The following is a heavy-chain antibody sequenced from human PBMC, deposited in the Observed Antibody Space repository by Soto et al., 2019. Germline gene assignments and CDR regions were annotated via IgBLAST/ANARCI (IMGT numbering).Heavy chain of an antibody. CDR2: IGRGVR. V-gene: IGHV1-18*01. CDR1: GYSFDSYA. CDR3: ARENDPYGFEL. Sequence: QVQLVQSGATQEKPGASVKVSCEAIGYSFDSYAYSWVRQAPGQGLGWMGRIGRGVRSYAQRLQGRVTMTTDTSTNTAYMELRSLRSYDTALYYGARENDPYGFELWGQGTMVTVSS. J-gene: IGHJ3*01.